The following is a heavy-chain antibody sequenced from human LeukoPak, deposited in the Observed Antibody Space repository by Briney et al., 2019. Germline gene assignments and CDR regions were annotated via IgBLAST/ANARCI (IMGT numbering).Heavy chain of an antibody. CDR2: VYSGGST. V-gene: IGHV3-66*01. CDR3: ARDPPAVLIDTYG. J-gene: IGHJ4*02. Sequence: GGSLRLSCTASGFIVTNNYINWVRQAPGKGLEWVSLVYSGGSTYYADSMKGRSTISRDNSKNMVYLQMNSLRAEDTAMYYCARDPPAVLIDTYGWGQGTLVTVSS. CDR1: GFIVTNNY. D-gene: IGHD2-8*01.